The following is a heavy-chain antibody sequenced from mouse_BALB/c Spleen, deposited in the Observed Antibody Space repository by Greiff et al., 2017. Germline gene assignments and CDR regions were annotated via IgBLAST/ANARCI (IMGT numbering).Heavy chain of an antibody. CDR1: GYTFTSYW. Sequence: QVQLQQPGAELVRPGASVKLSCKASGYTFTSYWINWVKQRPGQGLEWIGNISPSDSYTNYNQKFKDKATLTVDKSSSTAYMLLSSPTSEDAAVYYCTRLTYGNSWFAYWGQGTLVTVSA. D-gene: IGHD2-1*01. CDR3: TRLTYGNSWFAY. J-gene: IGHJ3*01. CDR2: ISPSDSYT. V-gene: IGHV1-69*02.